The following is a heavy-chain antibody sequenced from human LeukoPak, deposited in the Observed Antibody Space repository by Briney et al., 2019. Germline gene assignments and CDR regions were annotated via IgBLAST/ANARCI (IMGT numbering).Heavy chain of an antibody. Sequence: PGGSLRLSCAASGFTFSSYGMHWVRQAPGKGLEWVAVIWYDGSNKYYADSVKGRFTISRDNSKNTLYLQMNSLRAEDTAVYYCAKDSTVTTPYYYYYYIDVWGKGTTVTVSS. CDR1: GFTFSSYG. CDR3: AKDSTVTTPYYYYYYIDV. D-gene: IGHD4-11*01. V-gene: IGHV3-33*06. CDR2: IWYDGSNK. J-gene: IGHJ6*03.